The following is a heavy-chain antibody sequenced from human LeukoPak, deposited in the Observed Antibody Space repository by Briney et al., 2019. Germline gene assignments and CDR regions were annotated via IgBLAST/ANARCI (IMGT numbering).Heavy chain of an antibody. V-gene: IGHV4-39*01. CDR2: IYNSGST. J-gene: IGHJ4*02. CDR3: ARGIFFTITAPDS. Sequence: SETLSLTCSVSGGSISSSTYYWGWIRQPPGKGLEWIGSIYNSGSTYYNPSLKSRVTISVDTSKNQFSLKLTSLTAADTAVYYCARGIFFTITAPDSWGQGTLVTVSS. CDR1: GGSISSSTYY. D-gene: IGHD3-3*01.